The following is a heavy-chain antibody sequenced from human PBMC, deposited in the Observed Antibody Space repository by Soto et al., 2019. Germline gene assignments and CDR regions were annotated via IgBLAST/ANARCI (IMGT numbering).Heavy chain of an antibody. J-gene: IGHJ6*02. D-gene: IGHD3-9*01. V-gene: IGHV3-23*01. CDR2: IGGSGSNT. Sequence: GGSLRLSCAASGFTFSNYAMSWVRQAPGKGLEWVSGIGGSGSNTYYADSVKGRFTISRDNSKNTLFLQMNSLRAEDTAEYYRARVVRYFDTPYGMDVWGQGTTVTGSS. CDR1: GFTFSNYA. CDR3: ARVVRYFDTPYGMDV.